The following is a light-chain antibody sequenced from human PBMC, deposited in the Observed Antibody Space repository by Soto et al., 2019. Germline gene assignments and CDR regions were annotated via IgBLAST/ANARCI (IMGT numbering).Light chain of an antibody. V-gene: IGLV4-69*01. CDR2: LNSDGSH. J-gene: IGLJ2*01. Sequence: QPVLTQSPSASASLGASVKLTCILSSGHSTYAIAWHQQQPEKGPRYLMNLNSDGSHSKGDGIPDRFSGSSSGAERYLTISSLQSEDEADYYCQTWGAGIVVFGGGTKLTVL. CDR3: QTWGAGIVV. CDR1: SGHSTYA.